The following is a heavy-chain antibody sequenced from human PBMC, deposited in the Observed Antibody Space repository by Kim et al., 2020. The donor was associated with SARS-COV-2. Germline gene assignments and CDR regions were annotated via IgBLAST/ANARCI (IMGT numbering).Heavy chain of an antibody. CDR3: TTDVSKVRGVIMVDY. V-gene: IGHV3-15*01. CDR1: GFTFSNAW. Sequence: GGSLRLSCAASGFTFSNAWMSWVRQAPGKGLEWVGRIKSKTDGGTTDYAAPVKGRFTISRDDSKNTLYLQMNSLKTEDTAVYYCTTDVSKVRGVIMVDYWGQGTLVTVSS. J-gene: IGHJ4*02. CDR2: IKSKTDGGTT. D-gene: IGHD3-10*01.